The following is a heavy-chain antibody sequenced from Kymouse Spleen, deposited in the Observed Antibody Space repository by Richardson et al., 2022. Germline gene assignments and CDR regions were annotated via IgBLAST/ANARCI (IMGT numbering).Heavy chain of an antibody. D-gene: IGHD3-10*01. CDR2: ISWNSGSI. Sequence: EVQLVESGGGLVQPGRSLRLSCAASGFTFDDYAMHWVRQAPGKGLEWVSGISWNSGSIGYADSVKGRFTISRDNAKNSLYLQMNSLRAEDTALYYCAKDIGVRGAPYYYYYGMDVWGQGTTVTVSS. J-gene: IGHJ6*02. CDR1: GFTFDDYA. V-gene: IGHV3-9*01. CDR3: AKDIGVRGAPYYYYYGMDV.